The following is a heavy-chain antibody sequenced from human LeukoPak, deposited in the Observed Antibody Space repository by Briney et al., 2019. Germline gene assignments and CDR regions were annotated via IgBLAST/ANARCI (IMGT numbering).Heavy chain of an antibody. J-gene: IGHJ3*01. D-gene: IGHD3-16*01. CDR3: AREAGDNTYNV. CDR2: MNPKTGEA. Sequence: GASVKVSCKASGYTFTDFYMYWARQAPGQGLEWLGWMNPKTGEARYGQNFQGRVTMTRDTSITTAYMELSSLRSDDTAVYYCAREAGDNTYNVWGQGTMVTVS. CDR1: GYTFTDFY. V-gene: IGHV1-2*02.